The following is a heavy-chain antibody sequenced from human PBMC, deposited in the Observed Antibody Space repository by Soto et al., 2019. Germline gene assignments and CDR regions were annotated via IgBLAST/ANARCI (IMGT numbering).Heavy chain of an antibody. Sequence: QVQLVESGGGVVQPGRSLRLSCAASGFTFSSYGMHWVRQAPGKGLEWVAVISYDGSNKYYADSVKGRFTISRDNSKNTMYLQMNSLRAEDTAVYYCAKVTRPYVSSGYYWPSVDYWGQGTLVTVSS. CDR3: AKVTRPYVSSGYYWPSVDY. D-gene: IGHD3-22*01. J-gene: IGHJ4*02. CDR1: GFTFSSYG. CDR2: ISYDGSNK. V-gene: IGHV3-30*18.